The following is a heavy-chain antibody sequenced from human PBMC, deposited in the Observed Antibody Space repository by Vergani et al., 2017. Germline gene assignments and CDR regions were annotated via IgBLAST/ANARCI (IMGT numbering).Heavy chain of an antibody. J-gene: IGHJ3*02. CDR2: IYHSGST. V-gene: IGHV4-34*01. Sequence: QVQLQQWGAGLLKPSETLSLTCAVYGGSFSGYYWSWIRQPPGRGLEWIGEIYHSGSTNYNPSLKSRVTISVDTSKNQFSLKLSSVTAADTAVYYYERGGGFDAFDIWGQGTMVTVSS. CDR1: GGSFSGYY. CDR3: ERGGGFDAFDI.